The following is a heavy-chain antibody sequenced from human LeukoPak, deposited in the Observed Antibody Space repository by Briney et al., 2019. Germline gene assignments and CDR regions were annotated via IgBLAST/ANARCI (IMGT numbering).Heavy chain of an antibody. V-gene: IGHV3-15*01. CDR1: RFTFSNAW. D-gene: IGHD4/OR15-4a*01. CDR3: AIDEPNYAPYDFDY. CDR2: IKSKADGETT. J-gene: IGHJ4*02. Sequence: GGSLRLSCAASRFTFSNAWMNWVRQAPGKGLEWVGRIKSKADGETTDYAAPVKGRFTISRDDSNNMVYLPMNSLKIEDTAVYYCAIDEPNYAPYDFDYWGQGTLVTVSS.